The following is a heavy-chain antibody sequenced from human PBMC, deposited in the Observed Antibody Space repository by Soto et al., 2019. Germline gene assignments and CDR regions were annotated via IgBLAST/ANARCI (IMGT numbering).Heavy chain of an antibody. J-gene: IGHJ6*02. V-gene: IGHV3-33*01. Sequence: GGSLRLSCAASGFTFSSYGMHWVRQAPGKGLEWVAVIWYDGSNKYYADSVKGRFTISRDNSKNTLYLQMNSLRAEDTAVYYCARQSGGPTYYDFWSGQYYYYGMDVWGQGTTVTVSS. CDR3: ARQSGGPTYYDFWSGQYYYYGMDV. CDR1: GFTFSSYG. D-gene: IGHD3-3*01. CDR2: IWYDGSNK.